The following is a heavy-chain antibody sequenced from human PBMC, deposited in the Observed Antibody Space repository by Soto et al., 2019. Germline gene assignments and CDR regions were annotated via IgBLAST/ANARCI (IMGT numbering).Heavy chain of an antibody. CDR1: VYTFTSYA. Sequence: ASVKVFCKPSVYTFTSYAMHWVRQAPGQRLEWMGWINAGNGNTKYSQKFQGRVTITRDTSASTAYMELSRLRSEDTAVYYCARVEGYSGYGPFDYWGQGTLVTVSS. CDR3: ARVEGYSGYGPFDY. V-gene: IGHV1-3*01. J-gene: IGHJ4*02. CDR2: INAGNGNT. D-gene: IGHD5-12*01.